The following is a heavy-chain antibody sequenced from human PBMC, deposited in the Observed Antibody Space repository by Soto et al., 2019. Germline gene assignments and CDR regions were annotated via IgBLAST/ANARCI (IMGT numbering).Heavy chain of an antibody. CDR2: IYYSGST. CDR3: ASLATNWFDP. J-gene: IGHJ5*02. V-gene: IGHV4-39*01. D-gene: IGHD1-26*01. CDR1: GGSISSSSYY. Sequence: SETLSLTCTVSGGSISSSSYYWGWVRQPPGKGLEWIGSIYYSGSTYYNPSLKSRVTISVDTSKNQFSLKLSSVTAADTAVYYCASLATNWFDPWGQGTLVTVSS.